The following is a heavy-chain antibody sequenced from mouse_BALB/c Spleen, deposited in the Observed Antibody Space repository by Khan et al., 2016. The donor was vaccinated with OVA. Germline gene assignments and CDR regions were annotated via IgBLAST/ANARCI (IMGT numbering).Heavy chain of an antibody. CDR3: ARGVQLTY. V-gene: IGHV3-2*02. J-gene: IGHJ3*01. Sequence: EVQLQESGPGLVKPSQSLSLTCTVTGYSITSDYAWNWIRQFPGNKLEWMGYISYSGSTSYNPSLKSRISITRDTSKNQFFLKLNSVTTEDTATYYCARGVQLTYGGQGTLVTVSA. CDR1: GYSITSDYA. D-gene: IGHD3-1*01. CDR2: ISYSGST.